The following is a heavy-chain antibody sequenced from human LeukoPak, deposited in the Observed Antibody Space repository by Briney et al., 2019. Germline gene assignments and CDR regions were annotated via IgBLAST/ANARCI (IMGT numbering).Heavy chain of an antibody. CDR2: IYYSGST. CDR3: ARARSYYYGSGTTNGMDV. CDR1: GGSISSYY. D-gene: IGHD3-10*01. Sequence: PSGTLSLTCTVSGGSISSYYWSWIRQPPGKGLEWIGYIYYSGSTNYNPSLKSRVTISVDTSKNQFSLKLSSVTAADTAVYYCARARSYYYGSGTTNGMDVWGQGTTVTVSS. V-gene: IGHV4-59*01. J-gene: IGHJ6*02.